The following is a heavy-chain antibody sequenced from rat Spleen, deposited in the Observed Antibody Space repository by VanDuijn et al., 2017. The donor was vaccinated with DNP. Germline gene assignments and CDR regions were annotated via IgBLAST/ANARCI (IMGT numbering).Heavy chain of an antibody. CDR3: ARWNSGHFDY. J-gene: IGHJ2*01. D-gene: IGHD4-3*01. V-gene: IGHV5-31*01. CDR2: ITGSGGNT. Sequence: EVQLVESGGDLVQPGRSLKLSCVASGFTFNHYWMAWIRQVPGKGLEWVTSITGSGGNTYYPDSVKGRFTISRDNAKNTLYLQMNRLRSEDTATYYCARWNSGHFDYWGQGVMVPVSS. CDR1: GFTFNHYW.